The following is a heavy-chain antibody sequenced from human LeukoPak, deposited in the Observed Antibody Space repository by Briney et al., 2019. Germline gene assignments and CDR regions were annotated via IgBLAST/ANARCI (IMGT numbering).Heavy chain of an antibody. J-gene: IGHJ4*02. CDR2: IWYDASRV. D-gene: IGHD3-10*01. V-gene: IGHV3-30*02. CDR1: GFTSTSYT. Sequence: GGSLRLSCVASGFTSTSYTMHWVRQAPGKGLEWVASIWYDASRVYYADSVKGQFTISRDNSKNTLYLQMNSLRAEDTAVYYCASYYGSGLFDYWGQGTLVTVSS. CDR3: ASYYGSGLFDY.